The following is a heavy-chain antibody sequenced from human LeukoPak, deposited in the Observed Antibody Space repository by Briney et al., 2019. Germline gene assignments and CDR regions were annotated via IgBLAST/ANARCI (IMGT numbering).Heavy chain of an antibody. Sequence: GGSLRLSCAASGFTFSSYWMNWVRQAPGKGLEWVANMNQDGSEKFCVNSLKGRFIISRDNAKNSLYLEINNLRAEDTAVYYCARGGFTTDYWGQGTLVTVSS. CDR3: ARGGFTTDY. D-gene: IGHD3-10*01. CDR1: GFTFSSYW. J-gene: IGHJ4*02. CDR2: MNQDGSEK. V-gene: IGHV3-7*01.